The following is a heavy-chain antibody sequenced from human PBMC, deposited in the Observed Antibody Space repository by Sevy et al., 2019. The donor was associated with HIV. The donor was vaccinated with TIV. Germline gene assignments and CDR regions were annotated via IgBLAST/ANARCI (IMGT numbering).Heavy chain of an antibody. V-gene: IGHV3-7*01. Sequence: ESLKISCAASGFTFSRYWMTWVRQAPGKGLEWVANIKQDGSEKYSVDSVKGRFTISRDNAKNSLYLQLNSLRAEDTAVYYCARLRDDSSGFHLDYWGQGTLVTVSS. CDR1: GFTFSRYW. J-gene: IGHJ4*02. D-gene: IGHD3-22*01. CDR2: IKQDGSEK. CDR3: ARLRDDSSGFHLDY.